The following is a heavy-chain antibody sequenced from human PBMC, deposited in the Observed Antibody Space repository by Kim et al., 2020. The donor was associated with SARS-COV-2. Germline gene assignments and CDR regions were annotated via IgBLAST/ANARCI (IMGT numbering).Heavy chain of an antibody. V-gene: IGHV3-11*04. CDR3: ARGEAAAGPDY. Sequence: IYYADHVEGPFTISRDDTKNSLYLRMNSLRAEYSAVYYCARGEAAAGPDYWGQGTLVTVSS. D-gene: IGHD6-13*01. J-gene: IGHJ4*02. CDR2: I.